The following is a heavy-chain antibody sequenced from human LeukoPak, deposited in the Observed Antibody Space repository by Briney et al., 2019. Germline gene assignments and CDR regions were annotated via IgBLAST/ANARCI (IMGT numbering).Heavy chain of an antibody. J-gene: IGHJ2*01. V-gene: IGHV1-2*02. CDR3: ARKLENLVCFDP. CDR1: GYSFTGYY. CDR2: INPNSGGT. D-gene: IGHD1-1*01. Sequence: ASVKVSCKASGYSFTGYYMHWVRQAPGQGLEWMGWINPNSGGTDYVQKFQGRVTLTRDTAISTAYMELSRLRSDDTAVYYCARKLENLVCFDPWGRGTQVTVSS.